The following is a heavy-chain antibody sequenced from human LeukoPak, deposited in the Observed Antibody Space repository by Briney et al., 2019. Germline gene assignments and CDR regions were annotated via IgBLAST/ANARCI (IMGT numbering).Heavy chain of an antibody. CDR3: ARDMTTVTCAFDI. V-gene: IGHV4-31*03. J-gene: IGHJ3*02. CDR1: GGSISSGGYY. D-gene: IGHD4-11*01. Sequence: SQTLSLTCTVPGGSISSGGYYWSWIRQHPGTGLEWIGYIYYSGSTYYNPSLKSRVTISVDTSKNQFSLKLSSVTAADTAVYYCARDMTTVTCAFDIWGQGTMVTVSP. CDR2: IYYSGST.